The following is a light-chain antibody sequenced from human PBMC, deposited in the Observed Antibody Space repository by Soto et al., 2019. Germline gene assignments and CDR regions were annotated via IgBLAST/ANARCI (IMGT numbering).Light chain of an antibody. CDR1: QSVSSY. CDR3: QQRSNWYT. CDR2: DAS. V-gene: IGKV3-11*01. J-gene: IGKJ2*01. Sequence: EIVLTQSPATLSLSPGERATFSCRASQSVSSYLAWYQQKPGQAPRLLIYDASNRATGIPARFSGSGSGTDFTLTISSLEPEDFAVYYCQQRSNWYTFGQGTKLEIK.